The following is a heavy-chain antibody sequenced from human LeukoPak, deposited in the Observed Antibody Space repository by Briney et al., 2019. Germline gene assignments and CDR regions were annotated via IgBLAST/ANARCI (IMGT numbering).Heavy chain of an antibody. Sequence: PGGSLRLSCAASGFTFNNYAMNWVRQAPGKGLEWVSVIFASGTTYYADSVKGRFTIYRDNSKNTLYLQMNSLRVEDTAVYYCARDTSGEGFDVWGQGTMVTVSS. V-gene: IGHV3-66*01. CDR2: IFASGTT. D-gene: IGHD5-12*01. CDR3: ARDTSGEGFDV. J-gene: IGHJ3*01. CDR1: GFTFNNYA.